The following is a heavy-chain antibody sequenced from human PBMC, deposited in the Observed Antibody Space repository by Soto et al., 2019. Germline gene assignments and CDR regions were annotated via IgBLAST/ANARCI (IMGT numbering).Heavy chain of an antibody. V-gene: IGHV1-69*12. CDR2: IIPIFGTA. J-gene: IGHJ2*01. CDR3: ARWAQIVVVTATHLDWYFGL. D-gene: IGHD2-21*02. CDR1: GGTFSSYA. Sequence: QVQLVQSGAEVKKPGSSVKVSCKASGGTFSSYAISWVRQAPGQGLEWMGGIIPIFGTANYAQEFQGRVTITAEETTSTAYMDLSRLGTDDTAVYYCARWAQIVVVTATHLDWYFGLWGRGTLVTVSS.